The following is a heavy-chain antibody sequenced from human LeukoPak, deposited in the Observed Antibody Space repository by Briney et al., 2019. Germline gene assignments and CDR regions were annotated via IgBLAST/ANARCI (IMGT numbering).Heavy chain of an antibody. CDR3: ARDHSSSWSINYYFDY. Sequence: GGSLRLSCAAFGFTFSSYWMSWVRQAPGKGLEWVANIKQDGSEKYYVDSVKGRFTISRDNAKNSLYLQMNSLRAEDTAVYYCARDHSSSWSINYYFDYWGQGTLVTVSS. CDR1: GFTFSSYW. V-gene: IGHV3-7*01. D-gene: IGHD6-13*01. J-gene: IGHJ4*02. CDR2: IKQDGSEK.